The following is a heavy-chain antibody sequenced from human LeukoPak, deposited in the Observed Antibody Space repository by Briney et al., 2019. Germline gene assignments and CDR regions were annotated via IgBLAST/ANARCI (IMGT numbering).Heavy chain of an antibody. J-gene: IGHJ4*02. CDR1: GYSENFYG. V-gene: IGHV1-18*01. D-gene: IGHD2-8*01. Sequence: ASVKVSCKTSGYSENFYGITWVRRVAGQGLEWMGWISAQHGQTEYAPNSQDRVTMTTDTYTNTAYMELRSLRSDDTAVYYCAGSLGYCTSNVCYLKYWGQGTLVTVSS. CDR3: AGSLGYCTSNVCYLKY. CDR2: ISAQHGQT.